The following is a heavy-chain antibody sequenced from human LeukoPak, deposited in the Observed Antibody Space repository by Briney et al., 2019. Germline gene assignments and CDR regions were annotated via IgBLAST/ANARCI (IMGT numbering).Heavy chain of an antibody. CDR3: ARGGKQQLALDY. CDR1: GFTFSSYA. V-gene: IGHV3-30-3*01. CDR2: ISYDGSNK. Sequence: PGRSQRLSCAASGFTFSSYAMHWVRQAPGKGLEWVAVISYDGSNKYYADSVKGRFTISRDNSKNTLYLQMNSLRAEDTAVYYCARGGKQQLALDYWGQGTLVTVSS. J-gene: IGHJ4*02. D-gene: IGHD6-13*01.